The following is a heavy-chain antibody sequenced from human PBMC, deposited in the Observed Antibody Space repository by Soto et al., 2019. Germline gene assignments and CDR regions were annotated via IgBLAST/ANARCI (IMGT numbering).Heavy chain of an antibody. V-gene: IGHV3-21*01. CDR3: ARSPYSYDSSGYYGY. CDR2: ISSSSSYI. Sequence: EVQLVESGGGLVKPGGSLRLSCAAAGFTFSSYSMNWVRQAPGKGLEWVSSISSSSSYIYYADSVKGRFTISRDNAKNALYLQMNSLRAEDTAVYYCARSPYSYDSSGYYGYWGQGTLVTVSS. CDR1: GFTFSSYS. J-gene: IGHJ4*02. D-gene: IGHD3-22*01.